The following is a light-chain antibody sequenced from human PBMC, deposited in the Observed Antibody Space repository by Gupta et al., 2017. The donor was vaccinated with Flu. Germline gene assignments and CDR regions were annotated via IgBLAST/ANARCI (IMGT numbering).Light chain of an antibody. J-gene: IGKJ5*01. V-gene: IGKV1-39*01. Sequence: DIQMTQSPSSLSASVGDRVTITCRASQSITTYLNWYRQKPGKAPELLIHAASSWHSGVPSRFSGSGSGTDFTLTSSRRQTEDFATYSGQQNYTTPTFDQGTRLDIK. CDR1: QSITTY. CDR3: QQNYTTPT. CDR2: AAS.